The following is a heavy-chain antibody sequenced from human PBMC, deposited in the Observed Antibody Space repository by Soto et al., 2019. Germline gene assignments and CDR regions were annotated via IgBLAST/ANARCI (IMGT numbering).Heavy chain of an antibody. CDR2: IYQSGST. CDR1: GVSVNSGNYY. Sequence: PSETLSLTCTVSGVSVNSGNYYWSWIRQTPGKGLEWIGYIYQSGSTRYNPSLKSRVTISLDTSKNQFSLKMSSVTAADTAVYYCARFYYDSSGYLPSPYYYYYGMDVWGQGTTVTVSS. CDR3: ARFYYDSSGYLPSPYYYYYGMDV. J-gene: IGHJ6*02. D-gene: IGHD3-22*01. V-gene: IGHV4-61*01.